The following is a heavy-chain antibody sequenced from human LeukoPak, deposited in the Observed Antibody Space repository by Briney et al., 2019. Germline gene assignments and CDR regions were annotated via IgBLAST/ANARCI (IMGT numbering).Heavy chain of an antibody. J-gene: IGHJ5*02. CDR1: GFVYTAFW. CDR2: ISSSSSYI. V-gene: IGHV3-21*01. D-gene: IGHD6-13*01. Sequence: GGSLRLSCAGSGFVYTAFWMSWVRQVPGKGLEWVSSISSSSSYIYYADSVKGRFTISRDNAKNSLYLQMNSLRAEDTAVYYCARGHSSSWYTVGPNWFDPWGQGTLVTVSS. CDR3: ARGHSSSWYTVGPNWFDP.